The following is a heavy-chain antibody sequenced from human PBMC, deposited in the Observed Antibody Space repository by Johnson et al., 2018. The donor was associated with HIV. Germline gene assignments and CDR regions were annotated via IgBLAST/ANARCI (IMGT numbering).Heavy chain of an antibody. CDR1: GFTFSSYG. Sequence: QVQLVESGGGVVQPGRSLRLSCAASGFTFSSYGMHWVRQAPGKGLEWVAVISFDGRNKYYADSVKGRFTISRDNSKNTLYLQMNSLRAEDTAVYYCAREGGDCSSTSCYQDAFDIWGQGTMVTVSS. V-gene: IGHV3-30*03. J-gene: IGHJ3*02. CDR2: ISFDGRNK. D-gene: IGHD2-2*01. CDR3: AREGGDCSSTSCYQDAFDI.